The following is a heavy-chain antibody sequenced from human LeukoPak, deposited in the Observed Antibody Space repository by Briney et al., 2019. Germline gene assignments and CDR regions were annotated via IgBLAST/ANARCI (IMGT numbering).Heavy chain of an antibody. D-gene: IGHD1-20*01. CDR3: ARGTNWSPLDFDY. CDR2: ISSSNSYI. Sequence: GGSLRLSCAASEFTFSSYNMHWVRQPPGKGLEWVSSISSSNSYIYYADSMKGRFTISRDNAKNSLYLQMNSLRAEDTAVYCCARGTNWSPLDFDYWGQGTLVTVSS. V-gene: IGHV3-21*01. CDR1: EFTFSSYN. J-gene: IGHJ4*02.